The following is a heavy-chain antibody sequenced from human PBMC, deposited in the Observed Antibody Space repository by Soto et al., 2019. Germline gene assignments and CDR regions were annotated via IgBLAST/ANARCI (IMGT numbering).Heavy chain of an antibody. CDR1: GFTFSSYG. CDR2: ISYDGSNK. Sequence: GGSLRLSCAASGFTFSSYGMHWVRQAPGKGLEWVAVISYDGSNKYYADSVKGRFTISRDNSKNTLYLQMNSLRAEDTAVYYCAKDCYGGGMDVWGQGTTVTVSS. CDR3: AKDCYGGGMDV. D-gene: IGHD4-17*01. V-gene: IGHV3-30*18. J-gene: IGHJ6*02.